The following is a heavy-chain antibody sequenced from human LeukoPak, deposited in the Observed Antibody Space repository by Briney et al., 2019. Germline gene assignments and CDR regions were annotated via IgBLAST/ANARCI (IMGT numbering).Heavy chain of an antibody. CDR1: GGSISSSSYY. J-gene: IGHJ5*02. D-gene: IGHD5-12*01. V-gene: IGHV4-39*07. CDR2: IYYSGST. CDR3: ASTRRKYSGYSTGWFDP. Sequence: PSETLSLTCTVSGGSISSSSYYWGWIRQPPGKGLEWIGSIYYSGSTYYNPSLKSRVTISVDTSKNQFSLKLSSVTAADTAVYYCASTRRKYSGYSTGWFDPWGQGTLVTVSS.